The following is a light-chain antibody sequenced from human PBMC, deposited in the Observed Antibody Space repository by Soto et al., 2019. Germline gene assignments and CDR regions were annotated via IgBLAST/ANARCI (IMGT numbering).Light chain of an antibody. V-gene: IGKV3-15*01. CDR3: QQYNNYIT. CDR2: GAS. CDR1: QSVTSN. Sequence: EIVMTQSPATLSVSPGERATLSYRASQSVTSNLAWYQHKPGQAPRLLIYGASTRATGVPARFSGSGSETEFTLTISSLQSEDFAVYYCQQYNNYITFGQGTRLEIK. J-gene: IGKJ5*01.